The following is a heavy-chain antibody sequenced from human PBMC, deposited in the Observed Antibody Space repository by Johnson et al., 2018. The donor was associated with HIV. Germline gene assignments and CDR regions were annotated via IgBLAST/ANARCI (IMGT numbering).Heavy chain of an antibody. V-gene: IGHV3-33*06. CDR1: GFPFSTYA. CDR2: IWYDGSNK. D-gene: IGHD1-1*01. CDR3: AKPSTESAFDI. J-gene: IGHJ3*02. Sequence: QVQLVESGGGVVQPGRSLKLSCAASGFPFSTYAVHWVRQSPGKGLEWVAVIWYDGSNKYYADSVKGRFTISRDNSKNTLYLQMNSLRAEDTAVYYCAKPSTESAFDIWGQGTMVTVSS.